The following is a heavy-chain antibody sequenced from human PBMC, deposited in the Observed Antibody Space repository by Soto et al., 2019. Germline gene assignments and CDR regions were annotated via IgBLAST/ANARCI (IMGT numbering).Heavy chain of an antibody. CDR2: INPNNGGT. J-gene: IGHJ4*02. CDR1: RYTFTGYY. D-gene: IGHD1-26*01. V-gene: IGHV1-2*02. Sequence: QVQLVQSGAEVKQPGASVRVSCRASRYTFTGYYMHWVRQAPGQGLEWMGWINPNNGGTHYAQKFQGRVTVTSDTSISTAYMELNSLILDDTAVYYCAAPEGYSGSYFDFWGQGTLVTVSS. CDR3: AAPEGYSGSYFDF.